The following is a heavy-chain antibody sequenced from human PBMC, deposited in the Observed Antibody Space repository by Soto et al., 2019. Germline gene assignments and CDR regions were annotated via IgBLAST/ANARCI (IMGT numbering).Heavy chain of an antibody. CDR2: IIPIFGTA. CDR3: ASLTCSSTSCYTRLGGGWFDP. CDR1: GGTFNSYA. V-gene: IGHV1-69*13. J-gene: IGHJ5*02. Sequence: ASVKVSCKAPGGTFNSYAISWVRQAPGQGLEWMGGIIPIFGTANYAQKFQGRVTITADESTSTAYMELSSLRSEDTAVYYCASLTCSSTSCYTRLGGGWFDPWGQGTLVTVSS. D-gene: IGHD2-2*02.